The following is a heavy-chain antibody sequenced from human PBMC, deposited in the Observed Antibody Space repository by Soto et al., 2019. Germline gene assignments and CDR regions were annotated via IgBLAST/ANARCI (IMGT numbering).Heavy chain of an antibody. J-gene: IGHJ6*02. Sequence: PSETLSLTCTVSGGSISSYYWSWIRQPPGKGLEWILYIYYSGSTNYNPYLKSLVTISVDTSKNQFSLKLSSVTAADTAVYYCARAGSLEGSNQRSGWYQYYSYYYGMDXWGQGTTVTVS. D-gene: IGHD6-19*01. V-gene: IGHV4-59*01. CDR2: IYYSGST. CDR3: ARAGSLEGSNQRSGWYQYYSYYYGMDX. CDR1: GGSISSYY.